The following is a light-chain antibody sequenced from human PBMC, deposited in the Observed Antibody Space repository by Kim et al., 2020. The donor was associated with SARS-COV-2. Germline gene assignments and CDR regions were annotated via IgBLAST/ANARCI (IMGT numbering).Light chain of an antibody. CDR3: QHHSSYPIT. CDR2: DAS. J-gene: IGKJ5*01. Sequence: ASVGDRVTITGRASQSIGGWLAWYQQKPGKAPKLLIHDASSVESGVPSRFSGSGSETEFTLTISSLQPDDFATYYCQHHSSYPITFGQGTRLEIK. CDR1: QSIGGW. V-gene: IGKV1-5*01.